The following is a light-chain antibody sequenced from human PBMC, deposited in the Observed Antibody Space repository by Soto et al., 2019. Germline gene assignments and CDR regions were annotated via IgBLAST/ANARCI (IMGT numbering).Light chain of an antibody. J-gene: IGKJ1*01. CDR3: QVYGSSSKT. CDR1: QTVTSGY. CDR2: GVS. V-gene: IGKV3-20*01. Sequence: EIVLTQSPDTLSLSPGERATLLCRASQTVTSGYLAWYQQKPGQAPRLLIYGVSTGATSIPDRFSGSGSGTGFTPTISRLEPEDFAVYFCQVYGSSSKTFGQGTKVDIK.